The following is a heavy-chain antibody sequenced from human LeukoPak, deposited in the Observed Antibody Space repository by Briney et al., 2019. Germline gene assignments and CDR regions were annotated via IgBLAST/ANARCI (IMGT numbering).Heavy chain of an antibody. J-gene: IGHJ4*02. CDR2: ISGSGGST. D-gene: IGHD3-22*01. V-gene: IGHV3-23*01. CDR1: GFTFSSYA. Sequence: GGSLRLSCAASGFTFSSYAMNWVRQAPGKALEWVSIISGSGGSTYSAESVKGRFTISRDNSKNTLYLQMNSLKAEDTAVYYCAKDDYYDSSGSYYFDYWGQGTLVTVSS. CDR3: AKDDYYDSSGSYYFDY.